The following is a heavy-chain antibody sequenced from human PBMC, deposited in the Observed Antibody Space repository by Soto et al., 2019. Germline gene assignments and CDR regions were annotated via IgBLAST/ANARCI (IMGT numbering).Heavy chain of an antibody. CDR1: GYSFANFW. Sequence: PWEALKISRNGSGYSFANFWIGWVRQMPGKGLEWMGIIYPGDSDTRYSPSFQGQVTITADKSINTAYLQWSSLKTPDTAMYYCATGGYCTTTSCYNFFDYWGQGSLVTVSS. V-gene: IGHV5-51*01. J-gene: IGHJ4*02. D-gene: IGHD2-2*02. CDR2: IYPGDSDT. CDR3: ATGGYCTTTSCYNFFDY.